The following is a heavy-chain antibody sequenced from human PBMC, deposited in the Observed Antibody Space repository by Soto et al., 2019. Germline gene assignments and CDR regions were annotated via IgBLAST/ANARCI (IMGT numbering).Heavy chain of an antibody. V-gene: IGHV1-69*06. Sequence: SVKVSCKASGGTFSSYAISWVRQAPGQGLEWMGGIIPIFGTANYAQKVQGRVTITADKSTSTAYMELSSLRSDDTAVYYCARDSSTVVREGDNYYYYRGMDVWGRGTTVTVSS. CDR3: ARDSSTVVREGDNYYYYRGMDV. D-gene: IGHD3-10*01. CDR2: IIPIFGTA. J-gene: IGHJ6*02. CDR1: GGTFSSYA.